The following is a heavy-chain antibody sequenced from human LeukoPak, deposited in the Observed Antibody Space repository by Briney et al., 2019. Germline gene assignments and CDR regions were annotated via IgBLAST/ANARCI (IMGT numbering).Heavy chain of an antibody. D-gene: IGHD6-13*01. CDR2: TYYRSKWYN. V-gene: IGHV6-1*01. Sequence: SQTLSLTCAISGDSVSSNSAAWNWIRQSPSRGLEWLGRTYYRSKWYNDYAVSVKSRITINPDTSKNQFSLQLNSVTPEDTAVYYCARGKRDSSSLFVYNWFDPWGQGTLVTVSS. J-gene: IGHJ5*02. CDR3: ARGKRDSSSLFVYNWFDP. CDR1: GDSVSSNSAA.